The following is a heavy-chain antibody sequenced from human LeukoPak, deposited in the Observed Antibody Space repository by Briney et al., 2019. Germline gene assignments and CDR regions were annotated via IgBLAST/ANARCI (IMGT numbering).Heavy chain of an antibody. V-gene: IGHV4-39*02. D-gene: IGHD2-2*01. J-gene: IGHJ3*02. CDR2: IYYSGST. CDR3: AREICSSTSCYQSRPPIDAFDI. Sequence: SETLSLTCTVSGGSISSSSYYWGWIRQPPGKGLEWIGSIYYSGSTYYNPSLKSRVTISVDTSKNQFSLKLSSVTAADTAVYYCAREICSSTSCYQSRPPIDAFDIWGQGTMVTVS. CDR1: GGSISSSSYY.